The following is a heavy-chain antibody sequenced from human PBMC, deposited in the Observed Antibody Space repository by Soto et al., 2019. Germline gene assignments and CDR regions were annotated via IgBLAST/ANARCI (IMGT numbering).Heavy chain of an antibody. D-gene: IGHD2-8*02. CDR1: GFTFSSYW. CDR2: INSDGSST. V-gene: IGHV3-74*01. Sequence: VGSLRLSCAASGFTFSSYWMHWVRQAPGKGLVWVSRINSDGSSTSYADSVKGRFTISRDNAKNTLYLQMNSLRAEDTAGYYCERTGLVGADPPGEDYGGQGPRVTVS. J-gene: IGHJ4*02. CDR3: ERTGLVGADPPGEDY.